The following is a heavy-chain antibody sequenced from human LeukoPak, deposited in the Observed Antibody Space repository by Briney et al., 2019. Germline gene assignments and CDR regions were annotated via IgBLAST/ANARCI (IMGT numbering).Heavy chain of an antibody. D-gene: IGHD3-10*01. CDR1: GFDFSDYT. V-gene: IGHV3-21*01. Sequence: GGSLRLSCAASGFDFSDYTMIWVRQAPGKGLEWVSSINSRSNYIYYADSVKGRFTISKDNAKNSLYLQMNGLRAEGTAVYYCARMTMIRGINMFDYWGQGTLVSVSS. J-gene: IGHJ4*02. CDR3: ARMTMIRGINMFDY. CDR2: INSRSNYI.